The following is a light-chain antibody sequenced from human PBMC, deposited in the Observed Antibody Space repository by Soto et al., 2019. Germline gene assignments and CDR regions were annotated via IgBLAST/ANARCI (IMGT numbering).Light chain of an antibody. J-gene: IGLJ2*01. CDR1: SSDVGGYNY. V-gene: IGLV2-14*01. CDR2: DVS. CDR3: SSYTSSSTLPVV. Sequence: QSALTQPASVSGSPGQPITISCTGTSSDVGGYNYVSWYQQHPGKAPKLMIYDVSNRPSGVSNRFSGSKSGNTASLTISGLQAEDEADYYCSSYTSSSTLPVVFGGGTKLTVL.